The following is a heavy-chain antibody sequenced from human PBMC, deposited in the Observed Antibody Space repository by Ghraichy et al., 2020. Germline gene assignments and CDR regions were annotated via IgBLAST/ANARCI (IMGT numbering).Heavy chain of an antibody. D-gene: IGHD1-26*01. CDR3: ARGGRPQSGSYHPPFGDY. J-gene: IGHJ4*02. V-gene: IGHV4-34*01. Sequence: SETLSLTCAVYGGSFSGYYWSWIRQPPGKGLEWIGEINHSGSTNYNPSLKSRVTISVDTSKNQFSLKLSSVTAADTAVYYCARGGRPQSGSYHPPFGDYWGQGTLVTVSS. CDR1: GGSFSGYY. CDR2: INHSGST.